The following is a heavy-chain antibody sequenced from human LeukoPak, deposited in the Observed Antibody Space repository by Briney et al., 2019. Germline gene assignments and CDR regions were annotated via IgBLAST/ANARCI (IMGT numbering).Heavy chain of an antibody. CDR3: ARNHKPSTLAEASRRSWSPFDP. Sequence: GRSLRLSCAASGFTFSSYGMHWVRQAPGKGLEWVAVIWYDGSNKYYADSVKGRFTISRDNSKNTLYLQMNSLRAEDTAVYYCARNHKPSTLAEASRRSWSPFDPWGQGTLVTVSS. CDR1: GFTFSSYG. V-gene: IGHV3-33*01. J-gene: IGHJ5*02. D-gene: IGHD6-13*01. CDR2: IWYDGSNK.